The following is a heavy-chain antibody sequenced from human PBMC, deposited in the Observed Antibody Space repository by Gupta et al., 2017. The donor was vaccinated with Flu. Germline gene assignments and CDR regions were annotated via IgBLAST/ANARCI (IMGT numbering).Heavy chain of an antibody. V-gene: IGHV3-48*02. Sequence: EVQLVESGGGLVQPGGSLRLYCVISGFTFSDSHMNWIRQAPGKGLEWISYIGSGGNTDYADSVRGRFTISRDNARDSLFLQMNSLRDEDTALYYCARDLNWAFIFWGQGALVTVSS. CDR3: ARDLNWAFIF. D-gene: IGHD3-16*01. J-gene: IGHJ4*02. CDR1: GFTFSDSH. CDR2: IGSGGNT.